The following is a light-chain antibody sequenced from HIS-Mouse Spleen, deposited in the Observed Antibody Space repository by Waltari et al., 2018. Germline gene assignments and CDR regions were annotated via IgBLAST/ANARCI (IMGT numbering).Light chain of an antibody. Sequence: QSALTQPRSVSGSPGQSVTISCTGTSSDVGGYNYVSWYQQHPGKAPKLMIYDVSKRPYGVPDRFSGSTSGNTASLTISGLQAEDEADYYCCSYAGSYTGVFGTGTKVTVL. CDR1: SSDVGGYNY. CDR2: DVS. CDR3: CSYAGSYTGV. V-gene: IGLV2-11*01. J-gene: IGLJ1*01.